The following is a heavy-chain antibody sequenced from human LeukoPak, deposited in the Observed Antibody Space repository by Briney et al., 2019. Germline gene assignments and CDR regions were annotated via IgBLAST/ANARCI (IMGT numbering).Heavy chain of an antibody. CDR3: AKDRIRITMVRGVISLFDY. CDR2: ISGSGGST. J-gene: IGHJ4*02. V-gene: IGHV3-23*01. CDR1: GFTFSSYA. D-gene: IGHD3-10*01. Sequence: GGSLRLSCAASGFTFSSYAMSWVRQAPGKGLEWVSAISGSGGSTYYADSVKGRFTISRDNSKNTLYLQMNSLRAEDTAVYYCAKDRIRITMVRGVISLFDYWGQETLVTVSS.